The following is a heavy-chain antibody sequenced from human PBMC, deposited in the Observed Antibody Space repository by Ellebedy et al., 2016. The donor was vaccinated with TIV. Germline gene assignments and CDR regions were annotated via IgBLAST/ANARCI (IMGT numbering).Heavy chain of an antibody. CDR1: GGSVRGYY. V-gene: IGHV4-59*08. D-gene: IGHD2-2*01. CDR2: RYDNGTT. Sequence: MPSETLSLTCTVSGGSVRGYYWSWVRQSPGDRPEWIAYRYDNGTTNYSPSLRSRAAISVDMSKNPFSLKLTSVTAAYTAVYYCARLGGLPGYFFDYWGTGTLVTVSP. J-gene: IGHJ4*02. CDR3: ARLGGLPGYFFDY.